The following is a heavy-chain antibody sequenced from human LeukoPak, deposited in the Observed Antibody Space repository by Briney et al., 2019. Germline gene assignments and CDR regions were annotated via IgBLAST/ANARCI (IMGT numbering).Heavy chain of an antibody. J-gene: IGHJ6*02. Sequence: ASVKVSCKASGYTFTSYDINWVRQATGQGLEWMGWMNPNSGNTGYAQKFQGRVTMTRTTSISTAYMELSSLRSEDTAVYYCARVRYVYDSSGYFDYYGMDVWGQGTTVIVSS. CDR1: GYTFTSYD. V-gene: IGHV1-8*01. CDR2: MNPNSGNT. CDR3: ARVRYVYDSSGYFDYYGMDV. D-gene: IGHD3-22*01.